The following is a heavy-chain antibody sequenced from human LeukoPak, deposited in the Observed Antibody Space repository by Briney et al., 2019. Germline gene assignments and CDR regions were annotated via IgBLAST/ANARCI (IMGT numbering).Heavy chain of an antibody. CDR1: GGSFSGYY. CDR2: INHSGSI. D-gene: IGHD2-2*02. V-gene: IGHV4-34*01. J-gene: IGHJ3*01. Sequence: SETLSLTCAVYGGSFSGYYWSWIRQPPGKGLEWIGEINHSGSINYNSSLESRVTMSIDTSNNQFSLKLTSVTAADTAVYYCASNKYPVQAFDVWGQGTMVTVSS. CDR3: ASNKYPVQAFDV.